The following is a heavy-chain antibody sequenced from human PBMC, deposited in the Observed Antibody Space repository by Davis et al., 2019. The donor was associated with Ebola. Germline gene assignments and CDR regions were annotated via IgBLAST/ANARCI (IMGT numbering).Heavy chain of an antibody. Sequence: AASVKVSCKASGYTFTSYYMHWVRQAPGQGLEWMGIINPSGGSTSYAQKFQGRVTMTDDTSTDTAYMKLTSLRSEDTAVYYCAIGGRAGGFDYWGQGTLVTGSS. CDR3: AIGGRAGGFDY. CDR2: INPSGGST. V-gene: IGHV1-46*01. J-gene: IGHJ4*02. CDR1: GYTFTSYY.